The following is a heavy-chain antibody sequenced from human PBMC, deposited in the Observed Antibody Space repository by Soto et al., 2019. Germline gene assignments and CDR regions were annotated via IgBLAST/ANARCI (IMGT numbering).Heavy chain of an antibody. J-gene: IGHJ4*02. CDR1: GGSFSGYY. Sequence: LSLTCAVYGGSFSGYYWSWIRQAPGKGLEWVAVIWYDGSNKYYADSVKGRFSISRDNSKNTLYLQMNSLRAEDTAVYYCARGKLDGYNEYWGQGTMVTVSS. CDR3: ARGKLDGYNEY. V-gene: IGHV3-33*01. CDR2: IWYDGSNK. D-gene: IGHD5-12*01.